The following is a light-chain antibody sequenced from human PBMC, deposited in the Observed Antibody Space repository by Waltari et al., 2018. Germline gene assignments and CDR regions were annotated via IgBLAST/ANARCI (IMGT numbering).Light chain of an antibody. V-gene: IGLV2-8*01. Sequence: QSALTQPPSASGSPGQSVTISCTGSSSDVGNYNYVSWYQQHPGKAPKPMIYEVTKRPSGVPDRFSGSKAGNTASLSVSGLQAEDEADYYCSSYAGSNNLMFGGGTKVTVL. CDR1: SSDVGNYNY. J-gene: IGLJ3*02. CDR2: EVT. CDR3: SSYAGSNNLM.